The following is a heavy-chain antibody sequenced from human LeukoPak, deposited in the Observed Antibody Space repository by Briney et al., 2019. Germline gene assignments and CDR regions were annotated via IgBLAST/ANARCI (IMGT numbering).Heavy chain of an antibody. J-gene: IGHJ4*02. Sequence: SQTLSLTCAISGDTVSSNRAAWNWIRESPSRGLVWLGRTYYRYKWSNDYALSVRSRITINPDTSKNQFSLQLKFVTPEDTAVYYCARLVGDQVVYWGQGTLVTVSS. D-gene: IGHD2-2*01. V-gene: IGHV6-1*01. CDR3: ARLVGDQVVY. CDR1: GDTVSSNRAA. CDR2: TYYRYKWSN.